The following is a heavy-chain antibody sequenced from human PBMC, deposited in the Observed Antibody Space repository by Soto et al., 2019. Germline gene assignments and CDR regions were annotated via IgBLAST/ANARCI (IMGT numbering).Heavy chain of an antibody. J-gene: IGHJ5*02. CDR3: AKDGSARITIFGVVYNWFDP. V-gene: IGHV3-23*01. D-gene: IGHD3-3*01. CDR2: MSIGGEKT. CDR1: GFSFSDYS. Sequence: EVQVFESGGGLVQPGGSLRLSCAASGFSFSDYSMAWVRQTPEKGLEWVSGMSIGGEKTFYIDSVKGRFIVSRDSSRDTVYLKMNSLSAEDTAMYYCAKDGSARITIFGVVYNWFDPWGQGTLGTVSS.